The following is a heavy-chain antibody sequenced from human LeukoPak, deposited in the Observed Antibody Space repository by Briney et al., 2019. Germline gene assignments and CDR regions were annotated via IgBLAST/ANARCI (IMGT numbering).Heavy chain of an antibody. CDR1: GYSISSGYY. CDR3: STSLVATKRFDY. Sequence: SETLSLTCAVSGYSISSGYYWGWIREPPGKGLEWIGSIYHSGSTYYNPSLKSRVTISVDTSKNQFSLKLSSVTAADTAVYYCSTSLVATKRFDYWGQGTLVTLSS. D-gene: IGHD5-12*01. J-gene: IGHJ4*02. CDR2: IYHSGST. V-gene: IGHV4-38-2*01.